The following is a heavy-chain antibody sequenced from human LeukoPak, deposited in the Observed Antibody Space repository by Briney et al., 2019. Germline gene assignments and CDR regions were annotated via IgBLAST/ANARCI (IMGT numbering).Heavy chain of an antibody. D-gene: IGHD3-16*02. CDR1: GYTFTSYY. CDR2: INPSGGST. J-gene: IGHJ4*02. CDR3: AREESVVTWAGNFDY. Sequence: ASVKVSCKASGYTFTSYYMHWVRQAPGQGLEWMGIINPSGGSTSYAQKFQGRVTMTRDTSTSTVYMELSSLRSEDTAVYYCAREESVVTWAGNFDYWGQGTLVTVSS. V-gene: IGHV1-46*01.